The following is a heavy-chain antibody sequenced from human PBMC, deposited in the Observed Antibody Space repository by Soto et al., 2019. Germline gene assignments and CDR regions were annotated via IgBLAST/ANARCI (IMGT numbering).Heavy chain of an antibody. J-gene: IGHJ5*02. D-gene: IGHD4-17*01. CDR1: GFTFSSYS. V-gene: IGHV3-21*01. Sequence: GGSLRLSCAASGFTFSSYSMNWVRQAPGKGLEWVSSIGSSSSYMYYADSVKGRFTISRDNAKNSLYLQMNSLRAEDTAVYYCAREIPVTPYNWFDPWGQGTLVTVSS. CDR3: AREIPVTPYNWFDP. CDR2: IGSSSSYM.